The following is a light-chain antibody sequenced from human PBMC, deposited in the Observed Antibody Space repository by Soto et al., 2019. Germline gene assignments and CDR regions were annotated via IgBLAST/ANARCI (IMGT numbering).Light chain of an antibody. Sequence: DIVLTQSPATLSLSPGGRAALSCRASQTVTSSSLACYQQKPGQAPRLLIYGASTRATGSPDRFSGSGSGTDFTLTISRLEPEDLAVYLCEHYGTPPPYIFGQGSKLEI. J-gene: IGKJ2*01. CDR1: QTVTSSS. CDR3: EHYGTPPPYI. CDR2: GAS. V-gene: IGKV3-20*01.